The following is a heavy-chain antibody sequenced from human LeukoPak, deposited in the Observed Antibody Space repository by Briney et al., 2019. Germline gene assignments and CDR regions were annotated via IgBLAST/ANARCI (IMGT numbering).Heavy chain of an antibody. J-gene: IGHJ4*02. CDR2: ISAYNGNT. D-gene: IGHD3-22*01. CDR1: GYTFTSFG. CDR3: ARDLVIPYYYDSSGYLFDY. Sequence: ASVKVSCKASGYTFTSFGISWVRQAPGHGLEWMGWISAYNGNTNYAQKLQGRVTMTTDTSTSTAYMELRSLRSDDTALYYCARDLVIPYYYDSSGYLFDYWGQGTLVTVSS. V-gene: IGHV1-18*01.